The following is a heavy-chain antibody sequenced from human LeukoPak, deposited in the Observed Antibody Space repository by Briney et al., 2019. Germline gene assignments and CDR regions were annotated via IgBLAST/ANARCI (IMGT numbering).Heavy chain of an antibody. V-gene: IGHV1-8*01. CDR3: ARESQWGYFDY. CDR1: GYTFTSYD. Sequence: VSVEVSCKASGYTFTSYDINWVRQATGQGLEWMGWMNPNSGNTGYAQKFQGRVTMTRNTSISTAYMELSSLRSEDTAVYYCARESQWGYFDYWGQGTLVTVSS. D-gene: IGHD1-26*01. J-gene: IGHJ4*02. CDR2: MNPNSGNT.